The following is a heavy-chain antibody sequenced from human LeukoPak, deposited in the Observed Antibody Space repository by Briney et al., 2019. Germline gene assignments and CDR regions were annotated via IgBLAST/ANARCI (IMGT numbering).Heavy chain of an antibody. J-gene: IGHJ4*02. V-gene: IGHV3-21*01. Sequence: GGSLRLSCAASGFTFSSYSMNWVRQAPGKGLEWVSSIISSGNYIYYADSVKGRFTISRDNAKNALYLQMNSLRAEDTAVYYCARVIMGSSWYLTVDYWGQGILVTVSS. CDR1: GFTFSSYS. CDR3: ARVIMGSSWYLTVDY. CDR2: IISSGNYI. D-gene: IGHD6-13*01.